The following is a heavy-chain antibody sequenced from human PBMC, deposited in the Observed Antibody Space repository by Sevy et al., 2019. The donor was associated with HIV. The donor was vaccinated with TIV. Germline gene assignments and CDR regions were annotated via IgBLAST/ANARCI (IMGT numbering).Heavy chain of an antibody. J-gene: IGHJ3*02. CDR1: GGTFSSYA. D-gene: IGHD3-22*01. V-gene: IGHV1-69*13. CDR2: IIPIFGTA. Sequence: ASVKVSCKASGGTFSSYAISWVRQAPGQGLEWMGGIIPIFGTANYAQKFQGRVTITADESTRTAYMELGSLRSEDKAVYYCAGNYYDSSGYGLHAFDIWGQGTMVTVSS. CDR3: AGNYYDSSGYGLHAFDI.